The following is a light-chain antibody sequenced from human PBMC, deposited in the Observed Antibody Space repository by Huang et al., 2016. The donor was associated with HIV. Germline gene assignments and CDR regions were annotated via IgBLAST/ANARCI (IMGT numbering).Light chain of an antibody. Sequence: EIVMTQSPATLSVSPGERATLSCRASQSVSSNLAWYQQKPGQAPRLLIYGASTRATGIQVRISGSGYGTEFTLTISSLQSEDFAVYYCQQYNNWPLTFGGGTKVEIK. CDR1: QSVSSN. V-gene: IGKV3-15*01. CDR3: QQYNNWPLT. CDR2: GAS. J-gene: IGKJ4*01.